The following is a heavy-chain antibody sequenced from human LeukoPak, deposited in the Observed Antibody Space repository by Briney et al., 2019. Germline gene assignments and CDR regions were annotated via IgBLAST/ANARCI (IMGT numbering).Heavy chain of an antibody. Sequence: GGSLRLSCAASGFTVSNTYMSWVRQAPGKGLEWVSAIYSAESTYYVDSVKGRFTISRDNSKNTLYLQMNNLRAEDTAVYYCARLHRRQMTSFDYWGQGTLITVSS. D-gene: IGHD1-1*01. J-gene: IGHJ4*02. CDR3: ARLHRRQMTSFDY. V-gene: IGHV3-53*01. CDR2: IYSAEST. CDR1: GFTVSNTY.